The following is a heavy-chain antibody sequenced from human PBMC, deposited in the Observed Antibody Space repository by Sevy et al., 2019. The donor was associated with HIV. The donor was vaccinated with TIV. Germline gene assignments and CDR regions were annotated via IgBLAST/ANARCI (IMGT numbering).Heavy chain of an antibody. CDR2: IQEDGSGK. D-gene: IGHD4-17*01. Sequence: GGSLRLSYAASGFTFSKYWMSWVRQAPGKGLEWVANIQEDGSGKYYVDAVKGRFTISRDNAKNSLYLQMNSLRAEDTAVYYCATDPFSVTSSNDYMDVWGKGTTVTVSS. V-gene: IGHV3-7*01. J-gene: IGHJ6*03. CDR1: GFTFSKYW. CDR3: ATDPFSVTSSNDYMDV.